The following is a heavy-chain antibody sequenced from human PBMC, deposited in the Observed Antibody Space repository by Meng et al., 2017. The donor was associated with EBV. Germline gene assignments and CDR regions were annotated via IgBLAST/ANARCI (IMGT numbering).Heavy chain of an antibody. CDR1: GYTFTGYY. CDR3: ARVGIAVAGTGDY. Sequence: QVQRVQSGAEVKKPGASVKVFCKASGYTFTGYYMHWVRQAPGQGLEWMGRINPNSGGTNYAQKFQGRVTMTRDTSISTAYMELSRLRSDDTAVYYCARVGIAVAGTGDYWGQGTLVTVSS. V-gene: IGHV1-2*06. D-gene: IGHD6-19*01. CDR2: INPNSGGT. J-gene: IGHJ4*02.